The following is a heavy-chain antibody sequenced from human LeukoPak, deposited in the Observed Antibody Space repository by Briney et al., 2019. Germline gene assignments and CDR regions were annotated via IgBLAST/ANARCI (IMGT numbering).Heavy chain of an antibody. D-gene: IGHD2-21*02. CDR2: INPSVGAT. J-gene: IGHJ4*02. CDR1: GYTFTNDY. V-gene: IGHV1-46*01. CDR3: ARDPYCGGDCYFFDY. Sequence: SVKASCKASGYTFTNDYIHSVRQSPGPEVEWMGFINPSVGATSYAQRFQGRVTMTRGTSTSTVYMELSSLRSEDTAVYYCARDPYCGGDCYFFDYWGQGTLVTVSS.